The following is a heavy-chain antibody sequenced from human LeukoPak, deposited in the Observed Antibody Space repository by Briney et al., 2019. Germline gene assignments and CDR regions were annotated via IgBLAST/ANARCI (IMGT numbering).Heavy chain of an antibody. V-gene: IGHV3-43*01. J-gene: IGHJ4*02. CDR3: AKDMGIAVAGTRVGLDY. D-gene: IGHD6-19*01. CDR1: GFSNYT. CDR2: ISWDGGST. Sequence: PGGSLRLSCAASGFSNYTMHWVRQAPGKGLEWVSLISWDGGSTYYADSVKGRFTISRDNSKNSLYLQMNSLRTENTALYYCAKDMGIAVAGTRVGLDYWGQGTLVTVSS.